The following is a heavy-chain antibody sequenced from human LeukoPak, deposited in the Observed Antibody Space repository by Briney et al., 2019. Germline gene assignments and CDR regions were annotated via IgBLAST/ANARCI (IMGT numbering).Heavy chain of an antibody. D-gene: IGHD2-2*01. CDR2: INAGNGNT. CDR3: ARVQSAYCSSTSCYGGYFDY. Sequence: ASVKVSCKASGYTFTSYAMHWVRQAPGQRLEWMGWINAGNGNTKYSQKFQGRVTITRDTSASTAYMELSSLRSEDTAVYYCARVQSAYCSSTSCYGGYFDYWSQGTLVTVSS. CDR1: GYTFTSYA. J-gene: IGHJ4*02. V-gene: IGHV1-3*01.